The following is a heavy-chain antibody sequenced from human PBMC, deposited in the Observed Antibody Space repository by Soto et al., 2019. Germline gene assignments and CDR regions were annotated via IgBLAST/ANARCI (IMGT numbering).Heavy chain of an antibody. V-gene: IGHV4-34*01. CDR3: ARADNGDSVVVVAAIDNWFYP. CDR1: GGSFSGYY. CDR2: INHSGST. D-gene: IGHD2-15*01. J-gene: IGHJ5*02. Sequence: QVQLQQWGAGLLKPSETLSLTCAVYGGSFSGYYWSWIRQPPGKGLEWIGEINHSGSTNYNPSLKSRVTLSVDTFKNQFSLKLSSVTAADTAVYYCARADNGDSVVVVAAIDNWFYPWGQGTLGTVSS.